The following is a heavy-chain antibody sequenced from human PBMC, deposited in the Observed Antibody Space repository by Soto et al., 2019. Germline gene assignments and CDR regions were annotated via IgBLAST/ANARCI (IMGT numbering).Heavy chain of an antibody. V-gene: IGHV4-59*01. CDR3: ARSKYSSSWYRSNWFDP. CDR2: IYYSGST. D-gene: IGHD6-13*01. J-gene: IGHJ5*02. Sequence: LSLTCTVSGGSISSYYWSWIRQPPGKGLEWIGYIYYSGSTNYNPSLKSRVTISVDTSKNQFSLKLSSVTAADTAVYYCARSKYSSSWYRSNWFDPWGQGTLVTV. CDR1: GGSISSYY.